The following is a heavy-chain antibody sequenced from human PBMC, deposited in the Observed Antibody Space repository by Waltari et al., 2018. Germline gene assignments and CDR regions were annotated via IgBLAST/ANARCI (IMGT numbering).Heavy chain of an antibody. CDR1: GGSISSYY. D-gene: IGHD3-22*01. CDR3: ARVPHYYDSSGPPSGAFDI. Sequence: QVQLQESGPGLVKPSETLSLTCTVSGGSISSYYWSWIRQHPGKGLEWIGYIYYSGSTNYNPSLKSRVTISVDTSKNQFSLKLSSVTAADTAVYYCARVPHYYDSSGPPSGAFDIWGQGTMVTVSS. CDR2: IYYSGST. V-gene: IGHV4-59*01. J-gene: IGHJ3*02.